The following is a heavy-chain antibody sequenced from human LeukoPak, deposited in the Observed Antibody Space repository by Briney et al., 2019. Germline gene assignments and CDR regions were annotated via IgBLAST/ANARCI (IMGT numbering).Heavy chain of an antibody. Sequence: SETLSLTCAVYGGSFSGYYWSWIRQPPGKGLEWIGEINHSGSTNYNPSLKSRVTISVDTSKNQFSLKLSSVTAADTAVHYCARSRTAVDWFDPWGQGTLVTVSS. CDR2: INHSGST. CDR3: ARSRTAVDWFDP. D-gene: IGHD5-18*01. V-gene: IGHV4-34*01. CDR1: GGSFSGYY. J-gene: IGHJ5*02.